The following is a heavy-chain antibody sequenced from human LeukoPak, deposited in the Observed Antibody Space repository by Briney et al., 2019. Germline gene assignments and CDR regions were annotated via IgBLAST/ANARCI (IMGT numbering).Heavy chain of an antibody. D-gene: IGHD3-10*01. V-gene: IGHV4-38-2*02. Sequence: TSETLSLTCTVSGYSISSGYYWGWIRQPPGKGLEWIGSIYHSGSTCYNPSLKSRVTISVDTSKNQFSLKLSSVTAADTAVYYCARHWGTYYGSGNSGGYFQHWGQGTLVTVSS. CDR3: ARHWGTYYGSGNSGGYFQH. CDR2: IYHSGST. J-gene: IGHJ1*01. CDR1: GYSISSGYY.